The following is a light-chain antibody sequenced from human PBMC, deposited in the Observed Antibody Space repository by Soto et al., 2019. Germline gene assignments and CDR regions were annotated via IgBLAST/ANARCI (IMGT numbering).Light chain of an antibody. CDR2: DAS. CDR1: QSVSSY. V-gene: IGKV3-11*01. Sequence: EIVLTQSPATLSLSPGERATLSCRASQSVSSYLAWYQQKPGQAPRLLIYDASNRATGIPARFSGSGSGTDFPLPTSSLEPKDFAVYYCQQRSNWPFTFGKGTRLEIK. CDR3: QQRSNWPFT. J-gene: IGKJ5*01.